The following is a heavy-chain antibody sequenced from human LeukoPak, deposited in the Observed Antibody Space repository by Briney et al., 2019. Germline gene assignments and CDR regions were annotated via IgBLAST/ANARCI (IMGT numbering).Heavy chain of an antibody. Sequence: GGSLRLSSEASGYTFSSYVLHWVRQAPGKGLEWVSVVSYDGSNKYYAVSVKGRFTISRDNSKNTPYLQMNSLSAEDTAVYYCARDVHTYYDFWIGYGDVDYWRQRPLVTVS. CDR1: GYTFSSYV. CDR2: VSYDGSNK. J-gene: IGHJ4*02. V-gene: IGHV3-30-3*01. D-gene: IGHD3-3*01. CDR3: ARDVHTYYDFWIGYGDVDY.